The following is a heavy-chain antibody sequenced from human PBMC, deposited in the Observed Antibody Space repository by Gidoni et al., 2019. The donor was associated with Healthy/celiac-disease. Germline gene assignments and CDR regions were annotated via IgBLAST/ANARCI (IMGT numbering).Heavy chain of an antibody. J-gene: IGHJ3*02. CDR1: GFTFSSYA. CDR2: ISDDGSNN. CDR3: ARAEPPSWENDAFDI. Sequence: QVQLVESGGGVVQPGRSLRLSCAASGFTFSSYAMHWVRQAPGKGLEGVAVISDDGSNNYYADSVKGRFTISRDNSKNTLYLQMNSLRAEDTAVYYCARAEPPSWENDAFDIWGQGTMVTVSS. D-gene: IGHD7-27*01. V-gene: IGHV3-30*01.